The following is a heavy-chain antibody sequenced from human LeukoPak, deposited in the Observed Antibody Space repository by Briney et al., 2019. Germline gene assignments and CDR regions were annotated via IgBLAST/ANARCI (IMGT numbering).Heavy chain of an antibody. D-gene: IGHD6-13*01. CDR3: ARVAAADYFDY. Sequence: ASVKVSCKASGYSFTDYYMHWVRQAPGQGLEWMGWINPNSGGTNYAQKLQGRVTMTTDTSTSTAYMELRSLRSDDTAVYYCARVAAADYFDYWGQGTLVTVSS. CDR1: GYSFTDYY. V-gene: IGHV1-2*02. J-gene: IGHJ4*02. CDR2: INPNSGGT.